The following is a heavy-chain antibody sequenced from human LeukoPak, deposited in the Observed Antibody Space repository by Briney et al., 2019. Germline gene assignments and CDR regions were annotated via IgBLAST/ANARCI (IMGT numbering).Heavy chain of an antibody. Sequence: PGGSLRLSCAASGFTVSSNYMSWVRQAPGKGLEWVSSISSSSRYIYYADSVKGRFTISRDNAKNSLYLQMNSLRAEDTAVYYCARATVVGYYFDYWGQGTLVTVSS. J-gene: IGHJ4*02. CDR2: ISSSSRYI. CDR1: GFTVSSNY. D-gene: IGHD4-23*01. CDR3: ARATVVGYYFDY. V-gene: IGHV3-21*01.